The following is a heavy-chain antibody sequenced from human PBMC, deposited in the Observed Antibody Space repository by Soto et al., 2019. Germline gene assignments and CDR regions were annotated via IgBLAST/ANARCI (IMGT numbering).Heavy chain of an antibody. J-gene: IGHJ4*01. CDR2: ISSYNGNT. Sequence: ASVKVSCKASGYTFTNYGISWARQAPGQGLEWLGWISSYNGNTRYAQEFQGRITMTTDTSTTTAYMDLRSLTSDDTAIYYCARAFVGLVATMSYWGQGTLVTVSS. CDR3: ARAFVGLVATMSY. CDR1: GYTFTNYG. V-gene: IGHV1-18*01. D-gene: IGHD5-12*01.